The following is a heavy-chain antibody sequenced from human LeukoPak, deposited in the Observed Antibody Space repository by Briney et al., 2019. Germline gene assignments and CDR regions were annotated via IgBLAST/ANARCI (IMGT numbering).Heavy chain of an antibody. V-gene: IGHV3-21*01. J-gene: IGHJ4*02. CDR1: GFTFSSYS. CDR2: ISSSSNYI. Sequence: PGGSLRLSCAASGFTFSSYSVNWVRQAPGKGLEWVSSISSSSNYIYYADSVKGRFTISRDNAKNSLYLQMNSLRAEDTAVYYCARVPADYWGQGTLVTVSS. CDR3: ARVPADY.